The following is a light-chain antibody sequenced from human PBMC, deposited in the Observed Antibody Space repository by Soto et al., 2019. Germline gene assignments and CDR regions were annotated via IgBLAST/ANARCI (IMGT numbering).Light chain of an antibody. CDR3: QHRHN. J-gene: IGKJ3*01. CDR1: QSVSRD. V-gene: IGKV3-11*01. CDR2: DAS. Sequence: DIVLTQSPATLSLSPGERATLSCRASQSVSRDFAWYQQKPGQAPRLLIYDASNRATGIPAMFSGSGSGTDFTLTINSLQPEDFAVYYCQHRHNFGPGTKVDFK.